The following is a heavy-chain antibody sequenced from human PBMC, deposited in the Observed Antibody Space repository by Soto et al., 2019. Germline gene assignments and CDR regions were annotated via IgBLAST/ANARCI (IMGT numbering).Heavy chain of an antibody. CDR2: IVVGSGNT. V-gene: IGHV1-58*01. CDR3: AADTFTLDFDY. CDR1: GFTFTSSA. J-gene: IGHJ4*02. Sequence: SVKVSCKASGFTFTSSAVQWVRQARVQRLEWIGWIVVGSGNTNYAQKFQERVTITRDMSTSTAYMELSSLRSEDTAVYYCAADTFTLDFDYWGQGTLVTVSS.